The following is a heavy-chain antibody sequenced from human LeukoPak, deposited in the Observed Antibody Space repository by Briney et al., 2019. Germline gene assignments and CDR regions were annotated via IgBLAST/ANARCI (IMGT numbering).Heavy chain of an antibody. D-gene: IGHD6-13*01. CDR3: ARGPRGRIAAAGY. J-gene: IGHJ4*02. CDR1: GFTFSSYA. V-gene: IGHV3-23*01. CDR2: ISGSGGST. Sequence: GGSLRLSCAASGFTFSSYAMTWVRQAPGKGLEWVSAISGSGGSTYYADSVKGRFTISRDNSKNTLYLQMNSLRAEDTAVYYCARGPRGRIAAAGYWGQGTLVTVSS.